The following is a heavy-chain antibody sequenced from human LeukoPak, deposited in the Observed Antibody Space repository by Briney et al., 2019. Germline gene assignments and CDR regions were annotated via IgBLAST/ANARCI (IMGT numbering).Heavy chain of an antibody. CDR1: GYTFTGYY. Sequence: GASVKVSCKASGYTFTGYYMHWVRQAPGQGLEWMGWINPNSGGTNYAQKFQGRVTTTRDTSISTAYMELSRLRSDDTAVYYCARELRAAVAGIDYWGQGTLVTVSS. D-gene: IGHD6-19*01. J-gene: IGHJ4*02. CDR3: ARELRAAVAGIDY. V-gene: IGHV1-2*02. CDR2: INPNSGGT.